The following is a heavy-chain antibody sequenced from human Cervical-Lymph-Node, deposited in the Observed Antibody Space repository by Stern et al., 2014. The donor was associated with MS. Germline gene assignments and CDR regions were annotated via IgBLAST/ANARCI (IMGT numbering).Heavy chain of an antibody. CDR3: ASERYTYYDDQRPPGGFGP. J-gene: IGHJ5*02. D-gene: IGHD5-18*01. Sequence: QLVQSGPEVKKPGTSVKVSCKASGITFSQSAVQWLRQARGQRLEWVGWVVGPNGHTNYAQSFQERVTITRDMSTSTVYMELRSLRSEDTAVYYCASERYTYYDDQRPPGGFGPWGQGTLVTVSS. CDR1: GITFSQSA. V-gene: IGHV1-58*03. CDR2: VVGPNGHT.